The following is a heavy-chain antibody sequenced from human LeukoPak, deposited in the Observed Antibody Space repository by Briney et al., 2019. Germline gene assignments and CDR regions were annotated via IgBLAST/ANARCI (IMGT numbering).Heavy chain of an antibody. CDR1: GFTFSSCG. J-gene: IGHJ4*02. Sequence: GGSLRLSCSASGFTFSSCGMHWVRQAPGRGLEWVSSITGSGGGTYYADSVKGRFTISRDNSKNTLYLQMDSLRAEDTAVYYCAKDLGGELSYFDYWGQGTLVTVSS. D-gene: IGHD3-16*01. CDR2: ITGSGGGT. V-gene: IGHV3-23*01. CDR3: AKDLGGELSYFDY.